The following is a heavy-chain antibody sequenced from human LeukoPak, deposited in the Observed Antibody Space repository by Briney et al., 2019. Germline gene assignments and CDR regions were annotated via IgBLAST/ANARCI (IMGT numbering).Heavy chain of an antibody. V-gene: IGHV1-69*13. CDR1: GYTFTDYY. D-gene: IGHD3-16*01. CDR3: ARVGDSDLDY. Sequence: ASVKVSCKASGYTFTDYYILWVRQAPGQGLEWMGGIIPIFGTANYAQKFQGRVTITADESTSTAYMELSSLRSEDTAVYYCARVGDSDLDYWGQGTLVTVSS. CDR2: IIPIFGTA. J-gene: IGHJ4*02.